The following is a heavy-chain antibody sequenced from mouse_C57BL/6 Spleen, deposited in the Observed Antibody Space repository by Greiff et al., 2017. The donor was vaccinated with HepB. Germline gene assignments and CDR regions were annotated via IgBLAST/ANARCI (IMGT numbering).Heavy chain of an antibody. Sequence: QVQLQQSGPGLVQPSQSLSITCTVSGFSLTSYGVHWVRQSPGKGLEWLGVIWSGGSTDYNAAFISRLSISKDNSKSQVFFKMNSLQAADTAIYYCARGGTTVVAPYYYAMDYWGQGTSVTVSS. J-gene: IGHJ4*01. CDR2: IWSGGST. CDR3: ARGGTTVVAPYYYAMDY. D-gene: IGHD1-1*01. CDR1: GFSLTSYG. V-gene: IGHV2-2*01.